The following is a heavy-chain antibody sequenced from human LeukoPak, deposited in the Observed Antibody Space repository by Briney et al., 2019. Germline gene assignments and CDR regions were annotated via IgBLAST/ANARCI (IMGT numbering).Heavy chain of an antibody. CDR2: INPNSGGT. V-gene: IGHV1-2*02. CDR1: VYTFTGYY. D-gene: IGHD6-19*01. CDR3: ARDQREQWLLHWFDP. Sequence: ASVKVSCTASVYTFTGYYMHWVRQAPGQGSDWMGWINPNSGGTNYAQKFQGRVTMTRDTSISTAYMELSRLRSDDTAVYYCARDQREQWLLHWFDPWGQGTLVTVSS. J-gene: IGHJ5*02.